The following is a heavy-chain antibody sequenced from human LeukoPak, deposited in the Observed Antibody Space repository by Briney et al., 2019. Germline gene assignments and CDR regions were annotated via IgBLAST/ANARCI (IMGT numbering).Heavy chain of an antibody. CDR1: GYTFTGYY. J-gene: IGHJ4*02. CDR3: ARDPFYYDSSGYYRD. Sequence: GASVKVSCKASGYTFTGYYMHWVRQAPGQGLEWMGWINPNSGGTNYAQKFQGRVTMTRDTSISTAYMELSRLRSDDTAVYYCARDPFYYDSSGYYRDWGQGTLVTVSS. D-gene: IGHD3-22*01. CDR2: INPNSGGT. V-gene: IGHV1-2*02.